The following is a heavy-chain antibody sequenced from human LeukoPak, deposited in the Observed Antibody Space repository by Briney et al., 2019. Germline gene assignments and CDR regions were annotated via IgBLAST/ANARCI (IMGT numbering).Heavy chain of an antibody. D-gene: IGHD2-2*01. J-gene: IGHJ4*02. CDR2: IWYDGSNK. Sequence: PGGSLRLSCAASGFTFSSYGMHWVRQAPGKGLEWVAVIWYDGSNKYYADSVKGRFTISRDNSKNTLYLQMNSLRAEDTAVYYCAKGTAMGYFDYWGQGTLVTVSS. CDR3: AKGTAMGYFDY. CDR1: GFTFSSYG. V-gene: IGHV3-33*06.